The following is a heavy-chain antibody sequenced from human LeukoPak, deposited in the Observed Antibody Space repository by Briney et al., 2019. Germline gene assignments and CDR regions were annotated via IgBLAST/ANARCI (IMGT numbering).Heavy chain of an antibody. V-gene: IGHV3-49*04. Sequence: GGSLRLSCTASGFTFADHAMSWVRQAPGEGLEWVGFIRSKAYRGTTEYAASVKGRFSISRDDSESIVYLQMNSLKTEDTAVYYCTRGPMQLWLHNGMDVWGQGTTVTVSS. CDR1: GFTFADHA. J-gene: IGHJ6*02. CDR2: IRSKAYRGTT. CDR3: TRGPMQLWLHNGMDV. D-gene: IGHD1-1*01.